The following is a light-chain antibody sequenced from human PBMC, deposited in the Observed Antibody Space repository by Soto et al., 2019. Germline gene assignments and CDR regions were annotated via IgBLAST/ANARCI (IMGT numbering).Light chain of an antibody. V-gene: IGKV1-9*01. Sequence: DIQLTQSPSFLSASVGDRVTVTCRASQGIYSYLAWYQQKPGNAPKLVIYAASTLQSGVPSRFSGSGSGTEFTLTISSLQPEDFATYYCQQFYTTPFTFGPGTKVDIK. CDR1: QGIYSY. CDR3: QQFYTTPFT. CDR2: AAS. J-gene: IGKJ3*01.